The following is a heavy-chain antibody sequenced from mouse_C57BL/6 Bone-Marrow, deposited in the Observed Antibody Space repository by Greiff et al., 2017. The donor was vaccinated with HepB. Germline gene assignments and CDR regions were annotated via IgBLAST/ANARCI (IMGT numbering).Heavy chain of an antibody. CDR2: IDPETGGT. CDR1: GYTFTDYE. Sequence: QVQLKESGAELVRPGASVTLSCKASGYTFTDYEMHWVKQTPVHGLEWIGAIDPETGGTAYNQKFKGKAILTADKSSSTAYMELRSLTSEDSAVYYCTRCNRGDRYFDVWGTGTTVTVSS. V-gene: IGHV1-15*01. CDR3: TRCNRGDRYFDV. J-gene: IGHJ1*03. D-gene: IGHD2-1*01.